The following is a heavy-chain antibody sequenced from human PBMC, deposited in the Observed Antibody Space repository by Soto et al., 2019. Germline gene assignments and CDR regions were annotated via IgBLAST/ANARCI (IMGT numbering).Heavy chain of an antibody. J-gene: IGHJ4*02. CDR2: INAGNGNT. V-gene: IGHV1-3*01. Sequence: ASVRVSCKASGYTFTSYGISWLLQAPGQRLEWMGWINAGNGNTKYSQKFQGRVTITRATSASTAYMELSSLRSEDTAVYYCARSRKILQYYYDTSGPIGDYWGQDTLLTISS. CDR1: GYTFTSYG. D-gene: IGHD3-22*01. CDR3: ARSRKILQYYYDTSGPIGDY.